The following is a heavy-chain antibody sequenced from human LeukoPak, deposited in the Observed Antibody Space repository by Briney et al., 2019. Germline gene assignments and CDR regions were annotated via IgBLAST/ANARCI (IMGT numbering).Heavy chain of an antibody. V-gene: IGHV3-23*01. CDR2: ISGSGSST. CDR3: AKRDGYNSNPLKD. Sequence: GGSLRLSCAASGFTFSSYAMSWVRQAPGKGLEWVSAISGSGSSTYYADSVKGRFTISRDNTKNTLYLQMNGLRAEDTALYYCAKRDGYNSNPLKDWGQGTLVTVSS. D-gene: IGHD5-24*01. J-gene: IGHJ4*02. CDR1: GFTFSSYA.